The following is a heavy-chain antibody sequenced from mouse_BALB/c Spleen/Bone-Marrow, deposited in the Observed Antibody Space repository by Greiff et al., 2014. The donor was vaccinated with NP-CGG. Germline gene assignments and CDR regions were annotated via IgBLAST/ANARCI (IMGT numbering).Heavy chain of an antibody. J-gene: IGHJ2*01. D-gene: IGHD2-4*01. V-gene: IGHV1-80*01. CDR1: GYAFSSFW. CDR2: IYPGDGET. Sequence: VQLQQSGAELVRPGSSVKISCEASGYAFSSFWMNWVKQRPGQGLEWIGQIYPGDGETNYNGKFKGKATLTADKSSSTAYMQLSSLTSEDSAVYFCARDDYGPDYWGQGTTLTVSS. CDR3: ARDDYGPDY.